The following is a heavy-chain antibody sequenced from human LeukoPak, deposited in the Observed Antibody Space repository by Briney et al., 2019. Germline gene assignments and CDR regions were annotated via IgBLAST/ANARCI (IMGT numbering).Heavy chain of an antibody. CDR2: ISSSCSYI. CDR3: ARESEHSVSQVDFDL. J-gene: IGHJ3*01. CDR1: GFTFSSYS. Sequence: GGSLRLSCAASGFTFSSYSMNWVRQAPGKGLEWVSSISSSCSYIYYADSVKGRFTISRDNAKNSLYLQMNSLRAEDTAVYYCARESEHSVSQVDFDLWGQGTMVTVSS. D-gene: IGHD2-15*01. V-gene: IGHV3-21*01.